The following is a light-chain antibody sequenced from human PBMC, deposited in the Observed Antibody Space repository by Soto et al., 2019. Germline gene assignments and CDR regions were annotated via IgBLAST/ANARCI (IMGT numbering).Light chain of an antibody. V-gene: IGLV2-14*02. CDR2: EAS. J-gene: IGLJ2*01. CDR3: CSYTSTSTVL. CDR1: GSDVRTYNL. Sequence: QSALTQPASVSGSPGQSITISCTVTGSDVRTYNLVSWYQQHPGKVPKLIIYEASKRPSGVSNRFSGSQPGNTASLTVSGLQAEDEADYYCCSYTSTSTVLFGGGTKVTVL.